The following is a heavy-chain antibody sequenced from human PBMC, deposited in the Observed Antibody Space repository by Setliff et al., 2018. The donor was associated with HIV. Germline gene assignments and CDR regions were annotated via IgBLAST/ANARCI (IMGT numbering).Heavy chain of an antibody. CDR2: ISYSGRT. CDR1: GDSMSRHY. D-gene: IGHD3-16*01. J-gene: IGHJ3*01. V-gene: IGHV4-59*11. CDR3: ARAGEYYDSRNYLTRGPTAFDV. Sequence: SETLSLTCTVSGDSMSRHYWTWIRQPPGKGLEWIGYISYSGRTDYNSSLKNRITMSVDTSNNQFSLKMTSVTAADTAVYYCARAGEYYDSRNYLTRGPTAFDVWGQGTVVTVSS.